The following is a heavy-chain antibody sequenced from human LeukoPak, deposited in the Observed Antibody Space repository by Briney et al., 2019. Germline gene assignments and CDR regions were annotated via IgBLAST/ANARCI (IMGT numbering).Heavy chain of an antibody. D-gene: IGHD3-3*01. CDR1: GYTFTGYY. CDR3: ARDYRSSIALGIFGVGYYYYGMDV. CDR2: INPNSGGT. J-gene: IGHJ6*02. V-gene: IGHV1-2*06. Sequence: ASVKVSCKASGYTFTGYYMHWVRQAPGQGLEWMGRINPNSGGTNYAQKFQGRVTMTRDRSISTAYMELSRLRSDDTAVYYCARDYRSSIALGIFGVGYYYYGMDVWGQGTTVTVCS.